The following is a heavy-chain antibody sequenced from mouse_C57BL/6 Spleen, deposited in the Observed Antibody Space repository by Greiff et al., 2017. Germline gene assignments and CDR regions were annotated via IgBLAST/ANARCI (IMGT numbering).Heavy chain of an antibody. J-gene: IGHJ1*03. CDR1: GYSFTDYN. D-gene: IGHD1-1*01. CDR2: INPNYGTT. V-gene: IGHV1-39*01. CDR3: ARRGDYGSSSDV. Sequence: VHVKQSGPELVKPGASVKISCKASGYSFTDYNMNWVKQSNGKSLEWIGVINPNYGTTSYNQKFKGKATLTVDQSSSTAYLQLNSLTSEDSAVYYCARRGDYGSSSDVWGTGTTVTVSS.